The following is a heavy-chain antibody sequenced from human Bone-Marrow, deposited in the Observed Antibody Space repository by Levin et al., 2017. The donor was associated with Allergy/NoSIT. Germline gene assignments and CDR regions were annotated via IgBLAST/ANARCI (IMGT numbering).Heavy chain of an antibody. V-gene: IGHV3-64*02. CDR2: ISSNGIST. Sequence: PGGSLRLSCAASGFTFHNFAMHWVRQAPGKGLEFVSAISSNGISTFYVDSVKGRFTMSRDNSQNTLYLQMDSLRTEDTAVYYCARGGSSYAVYVFDHWGQGSLVTVSS. J-gene: IGHJ4*02. CDR3: ARGGSSYAVYVFDH. CDR1: GFTFHNFA. D-gene: IGHD2-8*01.